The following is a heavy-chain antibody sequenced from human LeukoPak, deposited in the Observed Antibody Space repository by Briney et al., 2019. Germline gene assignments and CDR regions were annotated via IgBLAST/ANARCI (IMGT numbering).Heavy chain of an antibody. CDR3: ARDLGSSWFGY. V-gene: IGHV4-59*01. CDR1: GGSISSYY. J-gene: IGHJ4*02. D-gene: IGHD6-13*01. Sequence: SETLSLTCTASGGSISSYYWSWIRQPPGKGLEWIGYIYYSGSTNYNPSLRSRVTISVDTSKNQFSLKLSSVTAADTAVYYCARDLGSSWFGYWGQGTLVTASS. CDR2: IYYSGST.